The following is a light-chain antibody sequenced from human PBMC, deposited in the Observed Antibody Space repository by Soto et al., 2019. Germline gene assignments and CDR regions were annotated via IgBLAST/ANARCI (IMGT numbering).Light chain of an antibody. J-gene: IGLJ3*02. CDR1: SSVVGSYNL. CDR2: EVS. Sequence: QSVLTQPASVSGSPGQSITISCTGTSSVVGSYNLVSWYQQHPGKAPKLMIYEVSKRPSGVSNRFSGSKSGNTASLTISGLQAEDEADYYCCSYAGSSTGVFGGGTQLTVL. CDR3: CSYAGSSTGV. V-gene: IGLV2-23*02.